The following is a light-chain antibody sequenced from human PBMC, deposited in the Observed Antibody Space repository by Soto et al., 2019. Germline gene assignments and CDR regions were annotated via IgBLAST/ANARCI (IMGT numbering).Light chain of an antibody. CDR1: QSITGSY. CDR2: GAS. J-gene: IGKJ4*01. Sequence: ENVLTQSPGTLSLSPGERATVSCRASQSITGSYLAWYQQTPGQAPRLLIYGASSRATGVPDRFSGSGSGTDFTLTISRLEPEDFAVYYCQQYYSIPLTFGGGNKVDIK. V-gene: IGKV3-20*01. CDR3: QQYYSIPLT.